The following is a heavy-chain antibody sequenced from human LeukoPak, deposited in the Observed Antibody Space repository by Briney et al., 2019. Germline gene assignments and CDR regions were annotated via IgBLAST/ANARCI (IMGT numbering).Heavy chain of an antibody. CDR3: ARWDNEYCSSTSCYRGGYYFDY. D-gene: IGHD2-2*02. J-gene: IGHJ4*02. V-gene: IGHV3-21*01. CDR2: FSSSSYI. Sequence: GGSLRLYCTASGFTFRSYSMNWVRQAPGPGLHWVSSFSSSSYIYYADSVKGRFTISRDNAKNSLYLQMNSLRAEDTAVYYCARWDNEYCSSTSCYRGGYYFDYWGQGTLVTVSS. CDR1: GFTFRSYS.